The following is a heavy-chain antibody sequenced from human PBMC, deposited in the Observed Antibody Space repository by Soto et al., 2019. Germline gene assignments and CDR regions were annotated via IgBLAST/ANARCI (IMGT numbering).Heavy chain of an antibody. CDR1: GYTFTSYY. CDR3: SGSSSYYGMDV. V-gene: IGHV1-46*01. J-gene: IGHJ6*02. CDR2: INPSGGST. Sequence: ASVKVSCKASGYTFTSYYMHWVRQAPGQGLEWMGIINPSGGSTSYAQKFQGRVTMTRDTSTSTVYMELSSLRSEDTAVYYCSGSSSYYGMDVWGQGTTVTVSS. D-gene: IGHD3-10*01.